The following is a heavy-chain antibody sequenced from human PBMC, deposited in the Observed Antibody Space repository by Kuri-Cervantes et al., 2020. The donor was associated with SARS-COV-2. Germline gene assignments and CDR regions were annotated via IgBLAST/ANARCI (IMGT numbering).Heavy chain of an antibody. D-gene: IGHD1-26*01. CDR3: ARISSGSSVGLFFYYYMDV. CDR1: GFSFSIYT. CDR2: INGESDSI. V-gene: IGHV3-21*01. J-gene: IGHJ6*03. Sequence: GESLKISCATSGFSFSIYTMTWVRQVPGKGLEWVSSINGESDSIDYADSMKGRFTISRDNAKNSVSLQMNSLTAEDTAVYCCARISSGSSVGLFFYYYMDVWGKGTTVTVSS.